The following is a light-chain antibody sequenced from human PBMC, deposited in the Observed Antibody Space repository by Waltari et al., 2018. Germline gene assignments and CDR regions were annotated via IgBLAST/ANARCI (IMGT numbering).Light chain of an antibody. CDR3: MIWHNSARDVV. J-gene: IGLJ2*01. Sequence: QAVLTQPSSLSASPGASASLTCTLRSDINVDNYRIYWYQQKPGSPPQYLLKYKSDSEKQKGLRVPGRVSGSKDASANAGILLISGLQSEDEADYYCMIWHNSARDVVFGGGTKLTVL. V-gene: IGLV5-45*02. CDR1: SDINVDNYR. CDR2: YKSDSEK.